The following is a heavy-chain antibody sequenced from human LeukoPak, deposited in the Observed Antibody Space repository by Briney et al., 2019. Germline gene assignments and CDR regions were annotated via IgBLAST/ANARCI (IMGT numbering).Heavy chain of an antibody. CDR1: GFTFTSYA. CDR2: ISSSSRDI. J-gene: IGHJ4*02. V-gene: IGHV3-21*01. CDR3: ASQPYCSGGSCGY. Sequence: GGSLRLSCAASGFTFTSYAMNWVRQAPGKGLEWVSSISSSSRDINYADSVKGRFTISRDNAWNSLYLQMNSLRVEDTAVYYCASQPYCSGGSCGYWGQGTLVTVSS. D-gene: IGHD2-15*01.